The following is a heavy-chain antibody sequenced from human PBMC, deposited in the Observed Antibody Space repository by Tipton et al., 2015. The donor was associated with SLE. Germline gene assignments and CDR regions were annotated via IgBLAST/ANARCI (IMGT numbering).Heavy chain of an antibody. V-gene: IGHV1-18*01. D-gene: IGHD2-15*01. J-gene: IGHJ4*02. CDR2: ISAYNGNT. CDR3: ARASYCSGGSCYPHYFDY. Sequence: QLVQSGAEVKKPGASVKVSCKASGYTFTSYGISWVRQAPGQGLEWMGWISAYNGNTNYAQKLQGRVTMTTDTSTSTAYMELRSLRSDDPAVYYYARASYCSGGSCYPHYFDYWGQGTLVTVSS. CDR1: GYTFTSYG.